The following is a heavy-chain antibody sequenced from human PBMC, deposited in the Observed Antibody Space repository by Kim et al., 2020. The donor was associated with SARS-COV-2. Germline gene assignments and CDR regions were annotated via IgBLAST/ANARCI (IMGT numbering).Heavy chain of an antibody. D-gene: IGHD6-13*01. CDR1: GGSISSYY. Sequence: SETLSLTCTVSGGSISSYYWSWIRQPPGKGLEWIGYIYYSGSTNYNPSLKSRVTISVDTSKNQFSLKLSSVTAADTAVYYCARAQEGYGSSWYIDYWGQGTLVTVSS. CDR2: IYYSGST. J-gene: IGHJ4*02. CDR3: ARAQEGYGSSWYIDY. V-gene: IGHV4-59*01.